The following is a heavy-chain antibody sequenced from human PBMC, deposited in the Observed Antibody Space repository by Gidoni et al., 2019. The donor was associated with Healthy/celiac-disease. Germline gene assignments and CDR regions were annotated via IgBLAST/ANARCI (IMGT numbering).Heavy chain of an antibody. CDR3: VSGYCSGGSCYSGGNFDY. D-gene: IGHD2-15*01. J-gene: IGHJ4*02. CDR2: IYYSGST. V-gene: IGHV4-39*07. CDR1: GGSISSSRYS. Sequence: QLQLQESGPGLVKPSETLSLTCTVSGGSISSSRYSWGWIRQPPGKGLEWIGSIYYSGSTYYNPSLKSRVTISVDTSKNQFSLKLSSVTAADTAVYYCVSGYCSGGSCYSGGNFDYWGQGTLVTVSS.